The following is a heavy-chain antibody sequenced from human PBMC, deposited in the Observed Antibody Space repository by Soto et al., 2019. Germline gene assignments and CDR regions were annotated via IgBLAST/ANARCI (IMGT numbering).Heavy chain of an antibody. CDR2: TYYRSKWYN. CDR3: ARELLTGDGTGSYYFDY. Sequence: KQSQTLSLTCAISGDSVSSNSAAWNWIRQSPSRGLEWLGRTYYRSKWYNDYAVSVKSRITINPDTSKNQFSLQLNSVTPEDTAVYYCARELLTGDGTGSYYFDYWGQGTLVTVSS. J-gene: IGHJ4*02. D-gene: IGHD7-27*01. CDR1: GDSVSSNSAA. V-gene: IGHV6-1*01.